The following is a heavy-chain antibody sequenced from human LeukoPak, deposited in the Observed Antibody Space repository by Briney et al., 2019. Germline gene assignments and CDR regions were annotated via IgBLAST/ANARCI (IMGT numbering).Heavy chain of an antibody. CDR2: IYYSGST. CDR3: AREGRHYYGSGNDY. CDR1: GGSISSSSYY. D-gene: IGHD3-10*01. V-gene: IGHV4-39*07. J-gene: IGHJ4*02. Sequence: SETPSLTCTVSGGSISSSSYYWGWIRQPPGKGLEWIGSIYYSGSTYYNPSLKSRVTISVDTSKNQFSLKLSSVTAADTAVYYCAREGRHYYGSGNDYWGQGTLVTVSS.